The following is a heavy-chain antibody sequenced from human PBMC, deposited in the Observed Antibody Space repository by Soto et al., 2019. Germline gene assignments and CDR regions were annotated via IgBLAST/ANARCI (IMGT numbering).Heavy chain of an antibody. CDR1: GFTVSSNY. V-gene: IGHV3-53*01. CDR3: ARDGVDSSGLFDAFDI. CDR2: SYSCGST. Sequence: GGSLRLSCAASGFTVSSNYMIWVRQAPGNGLGWVSVSYSCGSTYYSDSLKGRFTISIDNSKNTLYLQMNSVRAEDTSVYYCARDGVDSSGLFDAFDIWGQGTMVTVSS. J-gene: IGHJ3*02. D-gene: IGHD6-19*01.